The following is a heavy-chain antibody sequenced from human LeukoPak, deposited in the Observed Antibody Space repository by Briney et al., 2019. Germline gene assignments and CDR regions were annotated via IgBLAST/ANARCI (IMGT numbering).Heavy chain of an antibody. CDR3: ARGAYSSSWYQDYYYYGMDV. D-gene: IGHD6-13*01. Sequence: SETLSLTCTVSGGSISSYYWSWIRQPPGKGLEWIGYIYYSGSTNYNPSLKSRVTISVDTSKNQFSLKVSSVTAADTAVYYCARGAYSSSWYQDYYYYGMDVWGQGTTVTVSS. J-gene: IGHJ6*02. V-gene: IGHV4-59*01. CDR2: IYYSGST. CDR1: GGSISSYY.